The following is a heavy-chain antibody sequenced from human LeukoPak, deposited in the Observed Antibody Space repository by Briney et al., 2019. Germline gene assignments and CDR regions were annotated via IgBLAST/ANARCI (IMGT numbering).Heavy chain of an antibody. CDR3: ATDLGSSPGVIVDY. CDR2: MNPNSGNT. D-gene: IGHD6-13*01. J-gene: IGHJ4*02. CDR1: GYTFTSYD. V-gene: IGHV1-8*03. Sequence: GASVKVSCKASGYTFTSYDINWVRQATGQGLEWMGWMNPNSGNTGYAQKFQGRVTITRNTSISTAYMELSSLRSEDTAVYYCATDLGSSPGVIVDYWGQGTLVTVSS.